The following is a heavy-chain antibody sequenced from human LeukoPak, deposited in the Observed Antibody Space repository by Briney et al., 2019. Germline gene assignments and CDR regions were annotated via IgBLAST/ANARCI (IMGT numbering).Heavy chain of an antibody. Sequence: PSETLSLTCTVSGGSISSYYRSWIRQPPGKGLEWIGYIYYSGSTNYNPSLKSRVTISVDTSKNQFSLKLSSVTAADTAVYYCARGGAVAGYFDYWGQGTLVTVSS. CDR1: GGSISSYY. CDR3: ARGGAVAGYFDY. J-gene: IGHJ4*02. D-gene: IGHD6-19*01. V-gene: IGHV4-59*01. CDR2: IYYSGST.